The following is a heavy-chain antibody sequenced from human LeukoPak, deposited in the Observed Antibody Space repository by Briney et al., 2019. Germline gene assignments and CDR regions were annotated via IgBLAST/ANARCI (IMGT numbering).Heavy chain of an antibody. CDR1: GGSFSGYY. Sequence: PSETLSLTCAVYGGSFSGYYWSWIRQPPGKGLEWIGEINHSGSTNYNPSLKSRVTISVDTSKNQFSLKLSSVTAADTAVYYCARWRHGGYRYYFDYWGQGTLVTVSS. CDR2: INHSGST. CDR3: ARWRHGGYRYYFDY. V-gene: IGHV4-34*01. J-gene: IGHJ4*02. D-gene: IGHD4-17*01.